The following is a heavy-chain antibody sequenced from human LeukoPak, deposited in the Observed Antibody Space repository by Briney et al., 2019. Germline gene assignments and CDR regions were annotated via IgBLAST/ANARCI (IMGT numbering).Heavy chain of an antibody. Sequence: GRSLRLSCAASGFTFSSYGMHWVRQAPGKGLEWVAVISYDGSNKYYADSVTGRFTISRDNSKNTLYLQMNSLRAEDTAVYYCAKFRWGYGSGIYVYDEYAFDIWGQGTMVTVSS. CDR3: AKFRWGYGSGIYVYDEYAFDI. V-gene: IGHV3-30*18. CDR2: ISYDGSNK. J-gene: IGHJ3*02. D-gene: IGHD3-10*01. CDR1: GFTFSSYG.